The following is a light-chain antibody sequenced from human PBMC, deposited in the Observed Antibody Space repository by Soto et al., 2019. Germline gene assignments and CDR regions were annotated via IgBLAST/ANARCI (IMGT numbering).Light chain of an antibody. CDR2: GAS. CDR3: QQYGSSLLT. Sequence: EIVLTQSPGTLSLSPGERATLSCRASQSVSSSYLAWYQQKPGQAPRLLIYGASSRATGIPGRFSGSGSGTDFTLTISRLEPEDFALYFCQQYGSSLLTFGGGTKVEIK. V-gene: IGKV3-20*01. CDR1: QSVSSSY. J-gene: IGKJ4*01.